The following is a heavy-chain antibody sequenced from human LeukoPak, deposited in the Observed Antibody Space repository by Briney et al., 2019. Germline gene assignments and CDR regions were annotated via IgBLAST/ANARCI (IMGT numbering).Heavy chain of an antibody. CDR1: SGSISSYY. CDR3: ARVVASSRGDAFDI. D-gene: IGHD5-12*01. Sequence: SETLSLTCTVSSGSISSYYWSWIRQHAGKGLEWIGRIYISGSTDYNPSLKSRVTMSVDTSKNLFSLKMNSVTAADTAVYYCARVVASSRGDAFDIWGQGTMVTVSS. CDR2: IYISGST. J-gene: IGHJ3*02. V-gene: IGHV4-4*07.